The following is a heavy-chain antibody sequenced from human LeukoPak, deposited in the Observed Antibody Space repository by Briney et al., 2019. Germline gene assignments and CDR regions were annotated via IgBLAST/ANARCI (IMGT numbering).Heavy chain of an antibody. CDR2: INSDGSST. Sequence: GGSLRLSCAASGFTFSSYWMHWVRQAPGKGLVWVSRINSDGSSTSYADSVKGRFTISRDNAKNTLYLQVNSLRAEDTAVYYCAKLSQFGEFPYYFDYWGQGTLVTVSS. D-gene: IGHD3-10*01. CDR1: GFTFSSYW. CDR3: AKLSQFGEFPYYFDY. J-gene: IGHJ4*02. V-gene: IGHV3-74*01.